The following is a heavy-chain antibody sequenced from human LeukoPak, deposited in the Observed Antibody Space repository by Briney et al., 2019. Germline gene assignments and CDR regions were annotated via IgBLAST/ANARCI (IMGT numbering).Heavy chain of an antibody. D-gene: IGHD6-13*01. CDR1: GFTFSDYY. V-gene: IGHV3-11*04. CDR3: ARDRLSSSWSYYFDY. CDR2: ISSSGSTI. Sequence: LGGSLRLSCAASGFTFSDYYMSWIRQAPGKGLEWVPYISSSGSTIYYADSVKGRFTISRDNSKNTLYLQMNSLRAEDTAVYYCARDRLSSSWSYYFDYWGQGTLVTVSS. J-gene: IGHJ4*02.